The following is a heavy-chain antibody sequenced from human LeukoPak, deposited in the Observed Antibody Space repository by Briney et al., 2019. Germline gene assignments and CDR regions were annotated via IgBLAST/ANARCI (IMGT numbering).Heavy chain of an antibody. CDR3: AKGMTTVTTRSPLDY. D-gene: IGHD4-17*01. CDR2: ISGSIGSA. Sequence: GGSLRLSCAASGFTFSNYAMSWVRQAPGKGLEWVSLISGSIGSASYAGSVKGRFTISRDTSKNTLYLQMNSLRAEDTAIYYCAKGMTTVTTRSPLDYWGQGTLVTVSS. V-gene: IGHV3-23*01. J-gene: IGHJ4*02. CDR1: GFTFSNYA.